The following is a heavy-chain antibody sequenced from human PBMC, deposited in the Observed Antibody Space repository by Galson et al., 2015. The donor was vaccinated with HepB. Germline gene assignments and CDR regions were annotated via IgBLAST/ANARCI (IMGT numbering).Heavy chain of an antibody. CDR3: ARGSLIVGATEGPFDY. J-gene: IGHJ4*02. Sequence: SLRLSCAASGFTFSSYSTNWVRQAPGKGLEWVSSISSSSSYIYYADSVKGRFTISRDNAKNSLYLQMNSLRAEDMAVYYCARGSLIVGATEGPFDYWGQGTLVTVSS. V-gene: IGHV3-21*01. D-gene: IGHD1-26*01. CDR2: ISSSSSYI. CDR1: GFTFSSYS.